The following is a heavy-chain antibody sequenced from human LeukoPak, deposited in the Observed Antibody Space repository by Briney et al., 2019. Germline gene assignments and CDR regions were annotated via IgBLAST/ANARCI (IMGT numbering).Heavy chain of an antibody. CDR1: GYTFTSYG. Sequence: ASVKVSCKASGYTFTSYGISWVRQAPGQGLEWMGWISAYNGTTNYAQKLQGRVTMTTDTSTSTAYMELRSLRSDDTAVYYCARVPPAYCGGDCYSGYWGQGTLVAVSS. CDR3: ARVPPAYCGGDCYSGY. V-gene: IGHV1-18*01. D-gene: IGHD2-21*02. CDR2: ISAYNGTT. J-gene: IGHJ4*02.